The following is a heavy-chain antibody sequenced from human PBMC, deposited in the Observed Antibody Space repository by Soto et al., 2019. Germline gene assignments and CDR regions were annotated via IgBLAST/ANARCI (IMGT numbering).Heavy chain of an antibody. Sequence: ETLSLTGTVSGASISSGSYYGGWIRQPPGKGLEWIGSIYYAGTTYYNPSLKSRVTISIDTSRDQFSLRLTYVTAADTAVYYRARHRLQYFDWLLSARNWFDPWGQGALVTVSS. CDR2: IYYAGTT. J-gene: IGHJ5*02. V-gene: IGHV4-39*01. CDR1: GASISSGSYY. CDR3: ARHRLQYFDWLLSARNWFDP. D-gene: IGHD3-9*01.